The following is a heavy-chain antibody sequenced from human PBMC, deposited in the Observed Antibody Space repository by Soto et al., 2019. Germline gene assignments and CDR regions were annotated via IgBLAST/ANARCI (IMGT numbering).Heavy chain of an antibody. D-gene: IGHD5-18*01. V-gene: IGHV3-74*01. Sequence: GGSLRLSCAASGFTFSSYWMHWVRQAPGKGLLWVSRINPDGSATNYADSVKGRFTISRDNAKNTLYLQMNSLRAEDTAVFYCGRGGSDSPMAPGYWGQGTLVTVYS. CDR1: GFTFSSYW. CDR2: INPDGSAT. CDR3: GRGGSDSPMAPGY. J-gene: IGHJ4*02.